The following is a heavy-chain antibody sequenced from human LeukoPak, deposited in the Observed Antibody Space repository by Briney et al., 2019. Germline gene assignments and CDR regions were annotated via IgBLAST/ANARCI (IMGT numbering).Heavy chain of an antibody. CDR3: ARAPQGDGYNPYFDY. D-gene: IGHD5-24*01. CDR1: GDSISRSENL. J-gene: IGHJ4*02. Sequence: SETLSLTCSVSGDSISRSENLWSWIRQPPGKGLEWLGYIHHSGSTYYSPSLKSRVSMSVDTSKNQFSLKLSSVTAADTAVYYCARAPQGDGYNPYFDYWGQGTLVTVSS. CDR2: IHHSGST. V-gene: IGHV4-30-4*07.